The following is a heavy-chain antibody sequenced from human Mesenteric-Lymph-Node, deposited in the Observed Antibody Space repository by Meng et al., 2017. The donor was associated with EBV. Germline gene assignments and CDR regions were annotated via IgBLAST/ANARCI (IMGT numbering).Heavy chain of an antibody. CDR2: VQYDGIYK. J-gene: IGHJ4*02. D-gene: IGHD1-26*01. Sequence: QVHLVGSGGGGVQPGRSLSLSCAASGFTFNNYPMHWVRQAPGKGLEWVAVVQYDGIYKYYADSVKGRFTISRDNSKNMVYLQMDSLRTEDTTVYYCAKAEATSFDYWGQGTLVTVSS. CDR1: GFTFNNYP. CDR3: AKAEATSFDY. V-gene: IGHV3-30-3*01.